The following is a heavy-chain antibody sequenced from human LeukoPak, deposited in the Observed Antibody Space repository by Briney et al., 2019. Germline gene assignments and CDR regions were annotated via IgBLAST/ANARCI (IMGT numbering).Heavy chain of an antibody. CDR1: GGSISSYY. CDR2: IYYSGST. CDR3: ARVAKKREWELKEAAFDI. V-gene: IGHV4-59*01. Sequence: SETLSLTCTVSGGSISSYYWSWIRQPPGKGLEGIGYIYYSGSTNYNPSLKSRVTISVDTSKNQFSLKLSAVTAADTAVYYCARVAKKREWELKEAAFDIRGQGTMVTVSS. J-gene: IGHJ3*02. D-gene: IGHD1-26*01.